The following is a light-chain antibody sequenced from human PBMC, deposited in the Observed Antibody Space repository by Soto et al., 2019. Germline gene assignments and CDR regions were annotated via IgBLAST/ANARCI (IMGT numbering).Light chain of an antibody. CDR1: STDIGGYNY. CDR2: EVS. J-gene: IGLJ3*02. CDR3: SSYSGTSTQL. V-gene: IGLV2-14*01. Sequence: QSALTQPASVSGSPGQSITISCTGTSTDIGGYNYVSWYQQYPGKAPKLMISEVSDRPSGVSNRFSGSKSGNTASLTISGLQADDEADYYCSSYSGTSTQLFGGGTKLTVL.